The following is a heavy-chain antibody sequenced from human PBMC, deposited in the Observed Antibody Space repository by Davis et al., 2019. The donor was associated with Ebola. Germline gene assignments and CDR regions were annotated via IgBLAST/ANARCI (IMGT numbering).Heavy chain of an antibody. V-gene: IGHV4-4*07. D-gene: IGHD3-22*01. Sequence: PSETLSLTCTVSGGSISSYYWSWIRQPAGKGLEWIGRIYTSGSTNYNPSLKSRVTMSVDTSKNQFSLKLSSVTAADTAVYYCARDGNFHDSSGNVLPFDSWGQGTLVTVSS. CDR1: GGSISSYY. J-gene: IGHJ4*02. CDR3: ARDGNFHDSSGNVLPFDS. CDR2: IYTSGST.